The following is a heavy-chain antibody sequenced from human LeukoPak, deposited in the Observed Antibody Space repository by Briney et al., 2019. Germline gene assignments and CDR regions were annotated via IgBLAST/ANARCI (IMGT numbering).Heavy chain of an antibody. CDR3: ARVGYCSGGSCYYYYYYGMDV. CDR2: MNPNSGNT. V-gene: IGHV1-8*01. D-gene: IGHD2-15*01. J-gene: IGHJ6*02. CDR1: GYTFTSYD. Sequence: ASVKVSCKASGYTFTSYDINWVRQATGQGLEWMGWMNPNSGNTGYAQKFQGRVTMTRNTSISTAYMELSSLRSEDTAVYYCARVGYCSGGSCYYYYYYGMDVWGQETTVTVSS.